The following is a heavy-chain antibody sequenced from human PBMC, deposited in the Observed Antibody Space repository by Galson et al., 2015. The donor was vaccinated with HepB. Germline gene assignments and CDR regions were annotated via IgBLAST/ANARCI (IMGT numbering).Heavy chain of an antibody. CDR1: GFDFSGSA. Sequence: LRLSCAASGFDFSGSAMHWVRQASGKGLEWVGRIRSKANSYATAYAASVKGRFTISRDDSKNTAYLQMNSLKTEDTAVYYCTRGYCSGGSCLSFDYWGQGTLVTVSS. D-gene: IGHD2-15*01. CDR3: TRGYCSGGSCLSFDY. J-gene: IGHJ4*02. CDR2: IRSKANSYAT. V-gene: IGHV3-73*01.